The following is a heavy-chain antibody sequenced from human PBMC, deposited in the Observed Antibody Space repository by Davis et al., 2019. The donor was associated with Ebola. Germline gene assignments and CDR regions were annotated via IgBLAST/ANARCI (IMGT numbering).Heavy chain of an antibody. D-gene: IGHD6-19*01. V-gene: IGHV3-30*03. CDR2: ISYDGSNK. CDR1: GFTFSSYG. CDR3: ARGPISGQWLVPETAFDI. J-gene: IGHJ3*02. Sequence: GESLKISCAASGFTFSSYGMHWVRQAPGKGLEWVAVISYDGSNKYYADSVKGRFTISRDNSKNTLYLQMNSLRDEDTAVYYCARGPISGQWLVPETAFDIWGQGTMVTVSS.